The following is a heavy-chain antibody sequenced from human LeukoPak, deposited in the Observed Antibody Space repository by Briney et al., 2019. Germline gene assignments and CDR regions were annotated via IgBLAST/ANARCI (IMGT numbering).Heavy chain of an antibody. J-gene: IGHJ3*02. CDR3: AKDQGDGYNWGAFDI. D-gene: IGHD5-24*01. CDR2: ISYDGSNK. Sequence: GRSLRLSCAASGFTFSSYGMHWVRQAPGKGLEWVAVISYDGSNKYHADSVKGRFTISRDNSKNTLYLQMNSLRAEDTAVYYCAKDQGDGYNWGAFDIWGQGTMVTVSS. CDR1: GFTFSSYG. V-gene: IGHV3-30*18.